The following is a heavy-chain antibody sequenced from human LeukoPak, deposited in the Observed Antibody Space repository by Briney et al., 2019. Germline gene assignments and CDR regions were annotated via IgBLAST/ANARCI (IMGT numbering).Heavy chain of an antibody. D-gene: IGHD6-13*01. CDR2: IYYSGST. CDR1: GGSISSGGYY. J-gene: IGHJ5*02. CDR3: ARDSAAGGSDP. V-gene: IGHV4-31*03. Sequence: SETLSLTCTVSGGSISSGGYYWSWIRQHPGKGLEWIGYIYYSGSTYYNPSLKSRVTISVDTSKNQFSLKLSSVTAADTAVYYCARDSAAGGSDPWGQGTLVTVSS.